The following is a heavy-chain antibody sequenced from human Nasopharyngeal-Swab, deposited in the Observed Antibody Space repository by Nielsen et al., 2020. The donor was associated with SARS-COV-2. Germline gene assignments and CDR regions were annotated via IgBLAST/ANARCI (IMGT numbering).Heavy chain of an antibody. Sequence: SLKISCAASGFTFDDYAMHWVRQAPGKGREWVSGISWHSGSIGYADSVKVRFTISRDNAKNSLYLQMNSLRAEDTAVYYCAREGWYCSGGSCFLHYFDYWGQGTLVTVSS. CDR2: ISWHSGSI. CDR1: GFTFDDYA. V-gene: IGHV3-9*01. J-gene: IGHJ4*02. D-gene: IGHD2-15*01. CDR3: AREGWYCSGGSCFLHYFDY.